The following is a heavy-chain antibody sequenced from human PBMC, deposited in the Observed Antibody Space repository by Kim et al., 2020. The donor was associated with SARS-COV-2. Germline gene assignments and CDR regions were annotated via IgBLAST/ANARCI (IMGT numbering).Heavy chain of an antibody. Sequence: SETLSLTCTVSGGSVSSGSYYWSWIRQPPGKGLEWIGYIYYSGSTNYNPSLKSRVTISVDTSKNQFSLKLSSVTAADTAVYYCARDPYRRSTMVRGVYYYYYYGMDVWGQGTTVTVSS. D-gene: IGHD3-10*01. CDR1: GGSVSSGSYY. CDR3: ARDPYRRSTMVRGVYYYYYYGMDV. CDR2: IYYSGST. V-gene: IGHV4-61*01. J-gene: IGHJ6*02.